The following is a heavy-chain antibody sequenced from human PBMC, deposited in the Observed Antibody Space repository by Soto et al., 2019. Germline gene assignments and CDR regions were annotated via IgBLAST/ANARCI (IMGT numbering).Heavy chain of an antibody. CDR1: GGPISSYY. Sequence: PSETLSLTCNVSGGPISSYYWSWIRQSPGKGLEWIGQIFYTGNTNYNPSLKSRVTMSVDIPKKQFSLKLRYVTTAYTAIYFCARNNVRGVSNSYNWMDPWGQGTLVTVSS. CDR2: IFYTGNT. D-gene: IGHD3-10*01. V-gene: IGHV4-59*01. J-gene: IGHJ5*02. CDR3: ARNNVRGVSNSYNWMDP.